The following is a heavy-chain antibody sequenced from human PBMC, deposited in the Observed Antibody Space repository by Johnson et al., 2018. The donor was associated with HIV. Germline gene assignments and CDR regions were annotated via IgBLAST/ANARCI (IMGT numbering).Heavy chain of an antibody. CDR1: GFTFSDYY. CDR3: AKDCGSTRGDAFDI. Sequence: QMLLVESGGGLVKPGGSLRLSCAASGFTFSDYYMSWIRQAPGKGLEWVSYLSSSGSTIYYVGSVQGRFTISRDNAKNSLYLQMNSLRAEDTAVYYCAKDCGSTRGDAFDIWGQGTMAIVSS. J-gene: IGHJ3*02. V-gene: IGHV3-11*01. D-gene: IGHD3-16*01. CDR2: LSSSGSTI.